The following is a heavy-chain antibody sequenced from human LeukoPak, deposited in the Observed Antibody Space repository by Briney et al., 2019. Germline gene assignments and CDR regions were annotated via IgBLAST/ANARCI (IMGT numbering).Heavy chain of an antibody. CDR3: AYSSSWYIVY. CDR2: INHSGST. CDR1: GGSFSGYY. J-gene: IGHJ4*02. Sequence: QPSETLSLTCAVYGGSFSGYYWSWIRQPPGKGLEWIGEINHSGSTNYNPSLKSRVTISVDTSKNQFSLKLSSVTAADTAVYYCAYSSSWYIVYWGQGTLVTVSS. D-gene: IGHD6-13*01. V-gene: IGHV4-34*01.